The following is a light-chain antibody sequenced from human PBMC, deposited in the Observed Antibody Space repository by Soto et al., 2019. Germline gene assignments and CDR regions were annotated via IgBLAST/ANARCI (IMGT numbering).Light chain of an antibody. Sequence: EIGLAQSPATLSVTPGERITLSCRATHTIGQKLAWYLQRPGQAPSLLMYGASTRATDIPARFSGSVSGTEFTLTITGLQSEDFAVYYCQQYNGWPWTFGQGTKVEI. V-gene: IGKV3-15*01. J-gene: IGKJ1*01. CDR1: HTIGQK. CDR2: GAS. CDR3: QQYNGWPWT.